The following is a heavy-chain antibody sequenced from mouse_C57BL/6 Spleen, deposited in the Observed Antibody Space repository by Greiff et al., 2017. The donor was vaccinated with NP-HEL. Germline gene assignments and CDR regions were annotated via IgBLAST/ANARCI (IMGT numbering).Heavy chain of an antibody. CDR2: INPNNGGT. CDR1: GYTFTDYN. V-gene: IGHV1-18*01. CDR3: ARRRIYYGSTYYFDY. D-gene: IGHD1-1*01. Sequence: EVKLMESGPELVKPGASVKIPCKASGYTFTDYNMDWVKQSHGKSLEWIGDINPNNGGTIYNQKFKGKATLTVDKSSSTAYMELRSLTSEDTAVYYCARRRIYYGSTYYFDYWGQGTTLTVSS. J-gene: IGHJ2*01.